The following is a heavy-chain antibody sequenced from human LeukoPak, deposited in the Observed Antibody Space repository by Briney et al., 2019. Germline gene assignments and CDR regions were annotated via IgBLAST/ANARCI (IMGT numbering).Heavy chain of an antibody. CDR2: INHSGST. J-gene: IGHJ4*02. D-gene: IGHD6-6*01. CDR3: ARGGGIAARRGTFDY. Sequence: ASETLSLTCAVYGGSSSGYYWSWIRQPPGKGLEWIGEINHSGSTNYNPSLKSRVTISVDTSKNQFSLKLSSVTAADTAVYYCARGGGIAARRGTFDYWGQGTLVTVSS. CDR1: GGSSSGYY. V-gene: IGHV4-34*01.